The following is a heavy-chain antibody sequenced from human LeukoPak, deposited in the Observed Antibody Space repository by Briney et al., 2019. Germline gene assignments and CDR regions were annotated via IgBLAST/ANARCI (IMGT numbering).Heavy chain of an antibody. CDR2: IYYIGST. V-gene: IGHV4-39*01. CDR1: GDSISSSGSYY. J-gene: IGHJ4*02. CDR3: ARLGYNWNYLL. D-gene: IGHD1-7*01. Sequence: PSETLSLTCTVSGDSISSSGSYYWGWMRQPPGKGLEWIGNIYYIGSTYYSPSLRSRVTISVDTPKNLFSLKLSSLTAADTAVYYCARLGYNWNYLLWGQGILVTVSS.